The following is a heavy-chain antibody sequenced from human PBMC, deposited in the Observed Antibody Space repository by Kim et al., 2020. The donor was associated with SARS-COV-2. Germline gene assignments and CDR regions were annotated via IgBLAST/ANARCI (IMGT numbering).Heavy chain of an antibody. CDR2: INSDVSTI. V-gene: IGHV3-74*01. CDR1: GFTFSSHW. J-gene: IGHJ4*02. Sequence: GGSLRLSCAASGFTFSSHWMHWVRQAPGKGLVWVSRINSDVSTISYADSVKGRFTISRDNAKNTLYLQMNSLRAEDTAVYYCARRQFTSGWYYFDYWGQGTLVTVSS. D-gene: IGHD6-19*01. CDR3: ARRQFTSGWYYFDY.